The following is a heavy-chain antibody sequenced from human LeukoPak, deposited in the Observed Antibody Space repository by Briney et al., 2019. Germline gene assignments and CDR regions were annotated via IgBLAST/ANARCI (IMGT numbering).Heavy chain of an antibody. J-gene: IGHJ4*02. CDR2: IGNKVSNYAT. V-gene: IGHV3-73*01. CDR1: GFTFSGSA. Sequence: GASLRLSCAASGFTFSGSAMHWVRQASGKGLEWVGHIGNKVSNYATEYAASLRGRFTISRDDSKDTAYLQVNSLKTEDTAVYYCAGNYDSWTGLNYWGQGTLVTVSS. D-gene: IGHD3-3*01. CDR3: AGNYDSWTGLNY.